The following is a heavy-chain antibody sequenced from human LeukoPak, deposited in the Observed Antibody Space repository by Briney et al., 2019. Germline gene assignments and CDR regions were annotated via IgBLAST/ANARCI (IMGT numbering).Heavy chain of an antibody. CDR2: ISYDGSNK. J-gene: IGHJ4*02. CDR3: AKDMSCSSISCPLDY. D-gene: IGHD2-2*01. CDR1: GFTFSSYG. V-gene: IGHV3-30*18. Sequence: GGSLGLSCAASGFTFSSYGMHWVRQAPGKGLEWVAVISYDGSNKNYADSVKGRFTISRDNSKNTLYLQMNSLRAEDTAAYYCAKDMSCSSISCPLDYWGQGTLVTVSS.